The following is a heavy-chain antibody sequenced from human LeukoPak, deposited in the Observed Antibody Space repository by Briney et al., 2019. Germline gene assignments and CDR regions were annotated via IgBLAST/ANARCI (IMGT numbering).Heavy chain of an antibody. CDR3: ARELPSPNDHHYFDY. Sequence: GASVKVSCKASGGTFSSYAMNWVRQAPGQGLEWMGGIIPIFGTVNYAQKFQGRVTITADESTSTAYMELSSLRSEDTAVYYCARELPSPNDHHYFDYWGQGTLVTVSS. D-gene: IGHD1-1*01. J-gene: IGHJ4*02. V-gene: IGHV1-69*13. CDR1: GGTFSSYA. CDR2: IIPIFGTV.